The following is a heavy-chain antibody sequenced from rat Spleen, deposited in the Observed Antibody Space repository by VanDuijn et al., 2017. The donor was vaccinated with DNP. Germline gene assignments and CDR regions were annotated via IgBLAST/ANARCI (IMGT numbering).Heavy chain of an antibody. J-gene: IGHJ2*01. Sequence: EVQLQESGPGLVKPSQSLSLTCSVTGYSITSSYRWNWIRKFPGNKMEWIGHISYSGRTTYNPSLQGRISITRDTSKNQFFLQLNSVSTEDTATYYCTTEGVNNIGTTGYFDYWGQGVMVTVSS. CDR1: GYSITSSY. CDR3: TTEGVNNIGTTGYFDY. V-gene: IGHV3-1*01. CDR2: ISYSGRT. D-gene: IGHD1-5*01.